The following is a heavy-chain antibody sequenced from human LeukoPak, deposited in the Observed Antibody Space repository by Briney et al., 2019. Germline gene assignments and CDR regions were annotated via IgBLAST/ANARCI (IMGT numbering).Heavy chain of an antibody. V-gene: IGHV1-69*05. CDR2: IIPIFGTA. J-gene: IGHJ4*02. Sequence: SVKVSCKASGGTFSSYAISWVRQAPGQGLEWMGRIIPIFGTANYAQKFQGRVTSTTDESTSTAYMELSSLRSEDTAVYYCARLDRDGYSDGYWGQGTLVTVSS. D-gene: IGHD5-24*01. CDR1: GGTFSSYA. CDR3: ARLDRDGYSDGY.